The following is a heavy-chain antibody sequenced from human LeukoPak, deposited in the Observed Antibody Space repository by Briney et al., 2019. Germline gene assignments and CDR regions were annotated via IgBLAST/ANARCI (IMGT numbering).Heavy chain of an antibody. V-gene: IGHV4-61*09. D-gene: IGHD1-14*01. Sequence: KPSETLSLTCSVSGDSITNGNYHWSWIRQPAGRGLEWIGQIYTSGRTNYSPSLKSRVTISMDTSKNQFSLKLSSVTAADTAVYYCARAELRTAFDYWGQGTLVTVSS. CDR1: GDSITNGNYH. CDR3: ARAELRTAFDY. J-gene: IGHJ4*02. CDR2: IYTSGRT.